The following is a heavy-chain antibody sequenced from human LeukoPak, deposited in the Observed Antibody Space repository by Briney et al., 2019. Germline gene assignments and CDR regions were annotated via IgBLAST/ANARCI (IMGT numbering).Heavy chain of an antibody. CDR1: GFTFSSYT. V-gene: IGHV3-21*01. CDR2: ITSTGSDI. Sequence: GGSLRLSCAASGFTFSSYTMNWVRQAPGKGLEWLSSITSTGSDIYYADSVKGRFTISRDNAKNSLYLQVNSLRAEDTAVYYCARGIDSSGWLSWFDPWGQGTLVTVSS. CDR3: ARGIDSSGWLSWFDP. J-gene: IGHJ5*02. D-gene: IGHD6-19*01.